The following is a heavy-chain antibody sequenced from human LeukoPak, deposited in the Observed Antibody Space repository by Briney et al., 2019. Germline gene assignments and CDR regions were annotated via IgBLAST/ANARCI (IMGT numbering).Heavy chain of an antibody. V-gene: IGHV1-69*04. CDR2: IIPILGIA. J-gene: IGHJ5*02. CDR3: ARVPYIVVVPAAEANWFDP. Sequence: SVKVSCKASGGTFSSYAIGWVRQAPGQGLEWMGRIIPILGIANYAQKFQGRVTITADKSTSTAYMELSSLRSEDTAVYYCARVPYIVVVPAAEANWFDPWGQGTLVTVSS. D-gene: IGHD2-2*01. CDR1: GGTFSSYA.